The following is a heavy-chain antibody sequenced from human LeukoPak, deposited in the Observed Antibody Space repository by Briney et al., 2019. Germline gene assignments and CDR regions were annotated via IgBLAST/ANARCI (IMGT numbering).Heavy chain of an antibody. D-gene: IGHD3/OR15-3a*01. Sequence: GGSLRLSCAASGFTFRGYALSWVRQAPGKGLEWISTISGGGGATYYPDSVKGRFTISTDNSKNTLSLQLNSLRPEDTALYYCAKHFCTGLDCSLFDSWGQGTLVTVSS. V-gene: IGHV3-23*01. CDR3: AKHFCTGLDCSLFDS. CDR1: GFTFRGYA. CDR2: ISGGGGAT. J-gene: IGHJ4*02.